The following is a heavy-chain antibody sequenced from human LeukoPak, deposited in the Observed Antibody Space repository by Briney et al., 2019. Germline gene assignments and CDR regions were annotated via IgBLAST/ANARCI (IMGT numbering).Heavy chain of an antibody. V-gene: IGHV3-7*04. D-gene: IGHD3-22*01. CDR1: GFTFSNYC. CDR3: ARGSSYYYDSSGSPFDY. J-gene: IGHJ4*02. CDR2: IKQDGSEK. Sequence: GGSLRLSCAASGFTFSNYCMSWVRQAPGKGLEWVANIKQDGSEKYYVVSVKGRFTISRDNAKNSLYLQMNSLRADDTAVYYCARGSSYYYDSSGSPFDYWGRGTLVTVSS.